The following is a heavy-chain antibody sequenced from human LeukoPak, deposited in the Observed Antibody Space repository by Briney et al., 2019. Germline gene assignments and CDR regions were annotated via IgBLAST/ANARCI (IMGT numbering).Heavy chain of an antibody. CDR2: IFPGDSNT. D-gene: IGHD6-19*01. J-gene: IGHJ5*02. Sequence: GESLKISCKGSGYTFTGYWIGWVRQMPGKGLEWMGIIFPGDSNTKYSPSFEGQVTISADKSISTAYLQWSSLKASDTAMYYCARHGSSSGWHNWFDTWGQGTLVSVSS. V-gene: IGHV5-51*01. CDR3: ARHGSSSGWHNWFDT. CDR1: GYTFTGYW.